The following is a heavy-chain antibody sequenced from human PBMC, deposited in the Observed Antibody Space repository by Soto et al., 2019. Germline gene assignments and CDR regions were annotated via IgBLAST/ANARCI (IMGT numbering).Heavy chain of an antibody. CDR3: ASSSSSAYYHYYGMDV. D-gene: IGHD6-6*01. V-gene: IGHV4-59*01. Sequence: QVQLQESGPGLVKPSETLSLTCTVSGGSISSYYWSWIRQPPGKGLEWIGYIYYSVSTNYNPSLKSRVTISVXTXKXXSALKLTSVTAADTAVYYCASSSSSAYYHYYGMDVWGQGTTVTVSS. CDR2: IYYSVST. J-gene: IGHJ6*02. CDR1: GGSISSYY.